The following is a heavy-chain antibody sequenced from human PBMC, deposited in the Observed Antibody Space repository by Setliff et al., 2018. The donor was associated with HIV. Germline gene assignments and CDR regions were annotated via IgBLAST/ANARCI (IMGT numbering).Heavy chain of an antibody. CDR3: ARGFCSGGFCHPNFYHYMDV. Sequence: PSETLSLTCTFSGVTSGDYYWTWIRQHPVKGLEWIGYIHSSGTKYYNPSLKSRLAISLDTSKNQFSLNLKSVTAADAAVYYCARGFCSGGFCHPNFYHYMDVWGKGTTVTVSS. CDR2: IHSSGTK. J-gene: IGHJ6*03. V-gene: IGHV4-31*03. CDR1: GVTSGDYY. D-gene: IGHD2-15*01.